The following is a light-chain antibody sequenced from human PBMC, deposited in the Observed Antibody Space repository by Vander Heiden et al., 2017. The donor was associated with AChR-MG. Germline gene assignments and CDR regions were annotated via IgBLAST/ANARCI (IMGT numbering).Light chain of an antibody. CDR2: EVS. CDR3: SSYAGSNNFRV. Sequence: SALTQPPSASGSPGQSVTISCTGTSSDVGGYNYVSWYQQHPGKAPKLIIYEVSQRPSGVPDRFSGSKSGNTASLTVSGLQAEDEADYYCSSYAGSNNFRVFGGGTKLTVL. CDR1: SSDVGGYNY. J-gene: IGLJ2*01. V-gene: IGLV2-8*01.